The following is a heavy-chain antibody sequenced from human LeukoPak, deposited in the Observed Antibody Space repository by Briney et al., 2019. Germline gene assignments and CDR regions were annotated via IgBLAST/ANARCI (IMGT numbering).Heavy chain of an antibody. V-gene: IGHV1-2*02. D-gene: IGHD2-15*01. CDR3: ARERTLTSCYDY. CDR2: INPNSGGT. Sequence: GASVKVSCKASGYTFTGYYMHWVRQAPGQGLEWMGWINPNSGGTNYAQKFQGRVTMTRDTSISTAYMELSRMRSDDTAVYYCARERTLTSCYDYWGQGTLVTVSS. CDR1: GYTFTGYY. J-gene: IGHJ4*02.